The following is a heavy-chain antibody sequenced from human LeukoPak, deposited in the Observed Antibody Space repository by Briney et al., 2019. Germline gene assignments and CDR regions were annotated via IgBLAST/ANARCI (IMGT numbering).Heavy chain of an antibody. CDR3: ARDSDSGSYMDY. Sequence: PGGSLRLSCAASGFTFSSYSMNWVRQAPGKGLEWVSSISSSSSYIYYADSVKGRFTIPRDNAKNSLYLQMNSLRAEDTAVYYCARDSDSGSYMDYWGQGTLVTVSS. CDR1: GFTFSSYS. CDR2: ISSSSSYI. V-gene: IGHV3-21*01. J-gene: IGHJ4*02. D-gene: IGHD1-26*01.